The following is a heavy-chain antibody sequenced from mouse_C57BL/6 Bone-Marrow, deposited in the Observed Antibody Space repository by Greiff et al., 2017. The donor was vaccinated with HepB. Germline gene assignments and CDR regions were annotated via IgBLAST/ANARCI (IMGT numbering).Heavy chain of an antibody. D-gene: IGHD1-1*01. V-gene: IGHV3-6*01. Sequence: EVKLMESGPGLVKPSQSLSLTCSVTGYSITSCYYWNWIRQFPGNKLEWMGYISYDGSNNYNPSLKNRISITRDTSKNQFFLKLNPVTTEDTATYYCARGGSSSLYAMDYWGQGTSVTVSS. CDR3: ARGGSSSLYAMDY. CDR1: GYSITSCYY. J-gene: IGHJ4*01. CDR2: ISYDGSN.